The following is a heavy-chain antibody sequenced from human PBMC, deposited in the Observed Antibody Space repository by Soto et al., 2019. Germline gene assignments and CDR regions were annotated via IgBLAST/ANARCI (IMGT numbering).Heavy chain of an antibody. D-gene: IGHD3-16*01. CDR2: ISAYNGNT. CDR3: GRGGTPIDY. J-gene: IGHJ4*02. V-gene: IGHV1-18*01. CDR1: GYTFTNFG. Sequence: QVQLVQSGAEVKKPGASVKVSCKASGYTFTNFGITWVRQAPGQGLEWMGWISAYNGNTNYAQNFQGRVTMTTDTPTSTAYMALRSLRPDDTAVYYRGRGGTPIDYWGQGTLVTVSS.